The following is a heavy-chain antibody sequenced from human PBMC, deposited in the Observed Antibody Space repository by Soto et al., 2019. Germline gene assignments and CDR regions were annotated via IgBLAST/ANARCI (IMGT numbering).Heavy chain of an antibody. D-gene: IGHD2-8*01. Sequence: EVHLVESGGGLVQPGGSLRLSCAGSGFTFSSYWMHWVRQTPGEGLVWVARINPDGSRTSYADSVKGRFTISRDNAENTLHLQMSSLRAEDTAVYYCARVGKGQWYFDSWGQGTLVTVS. V-gene: IGHV3-74*01. CDR3: ARVGKGQWYFDS. CDR1: GFTFSSYW. CDR2: INPDGSRT. J-gene: IGHJ4*02.